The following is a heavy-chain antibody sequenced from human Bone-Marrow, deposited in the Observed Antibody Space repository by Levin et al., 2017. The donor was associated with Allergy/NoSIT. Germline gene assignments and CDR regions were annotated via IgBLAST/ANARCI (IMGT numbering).Heavy chain of an antibody. Sequence: GGSLRLSCAASGFTVSSYYMSWVRQAPGKGLEWVSIIYSAGSTYYADSVEGRFSISRDNFKNSLYLQMNSLRVEDTAVYYCAREDSLRSVEATLGAFDIWGQGTMVTVSS. D-gene: IGHD2/OR15-2a*01. J-gene: IGHJ3*02. CDR1: GFTVSSYY. CDR2: IYSAGST. V-gene: IGHV3-53*01. CDR3: AREDSLRSVEATLGAFDI.